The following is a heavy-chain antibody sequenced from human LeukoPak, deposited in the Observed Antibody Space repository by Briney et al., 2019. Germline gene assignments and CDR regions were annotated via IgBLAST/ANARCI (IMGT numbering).Heavy chain of an antibody. D-gene: IGHD6-13*01. V-gene: IGHV1-2*02. CDR2: INPNSGGT. J-gene: IGHJ4*02. CDR1: GYTFTGYY. Sequence: GASVKVSCKASGYTFTGYYMHWVRQAPGQGLEWMGWINPNSGGTNYAQKFQGRVTMTRDTSISTAYMELSRLRSDDTAVYYCARSTDLGSSGSWLGSWGQGTLVTVSS. CDR3: ARSTDLGSSGSWLGS.